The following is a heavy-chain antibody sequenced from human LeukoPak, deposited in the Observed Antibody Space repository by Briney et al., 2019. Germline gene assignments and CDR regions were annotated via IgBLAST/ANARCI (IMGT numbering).Heavy chain of an antibody. CDR1: GFTFSSNW. CDR2: INSDGRST. Sequence: GRSVRLSCAASGFTFSSNWMHWVRQAPGKGLVWVSRINSDGRSTSYADSVKGRFTISRDNAKNTLYLQMNSLRAEDTAVYYCARLRYDSSGRFFDNWGEGTVVTVSS. V-gene: IGHV3-74*01. CDR3: ARLRYDSSGRFFDN. D-gene: IGHD3-22*01. J-gene: IGHJ4*02.